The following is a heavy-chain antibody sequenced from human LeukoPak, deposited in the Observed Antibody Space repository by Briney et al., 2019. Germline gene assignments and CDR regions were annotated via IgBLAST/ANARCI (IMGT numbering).Heavy chain of an antibody. CDR2: INTDSGGT. D-gene: IGHD3-9*01. J-gene: IGHJ4*02. V-gene: IGHV1-2*02. Sequence: GASVKVSCKASGYSLTSHGISWVRQAPGQGLEWMGWINTDSGGTNYAQKFQARVSMTKDASISTAYMQLSRLRSADTAVYYCARSPHILTGENFDYWGQGTLLTVSS. CDR3: ARSPHILTGENFDY. CDR1: GYSLTSHG.